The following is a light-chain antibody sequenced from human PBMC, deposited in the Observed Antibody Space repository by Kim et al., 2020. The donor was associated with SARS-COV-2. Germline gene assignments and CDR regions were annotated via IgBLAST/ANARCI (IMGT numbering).Light chain of an antibody. CDR2: AAS. CDR1: QTINSNY. Sequence: PGERATLSCRASQTINSNYLAWYQQQPGRAPRLLIFAASSRATGIPDRFSGSGSGTEFTLTISRLEPEDFAVYYCQQHGSSPLTFGGGTKV. V-gene: IGKV3-20*01. J-gene: IGKJ4*01. CDR3: QQHGSSPLT.